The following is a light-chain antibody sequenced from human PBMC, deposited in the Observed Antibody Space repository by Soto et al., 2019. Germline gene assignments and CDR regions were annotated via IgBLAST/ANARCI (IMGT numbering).Light chain of an antibody. J-gene: IGKJ1*01. CDR1: QSISSW. CDR2: KAS. Sequence: DIHLTQSPSTLSASVGDRVTITCRASQSISSWLAWYQQKPGKAPKLLIYKASTLESGVQSRFSGSGSGTAFTLTISSLQPDDFATYSCQHWVDYMWTFGQGTKVEIK. V-gene: IGKV1-5*03. CDR3: QHWVDYMWT.